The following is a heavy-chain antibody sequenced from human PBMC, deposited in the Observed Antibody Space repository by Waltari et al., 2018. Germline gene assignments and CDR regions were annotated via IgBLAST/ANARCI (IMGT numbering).Heavy chain of an antibody. D-gene: IGHD3-16*01. J-gene: IGHJ5*02. V-gene: IGHV4-38-2*01. CDR3: VRGEYGGNSGKVDL. Sequence: QGQLREWGPGLVTPSETLSLTCSVSGYSIPTNDYWGGIRLPPGKGLEWIGSIFHDGSAYYNPSLNSRVIISVDTSNNQFSLKLRSVTPGDTAVYYCVRGEYGGNSGKVDLWGPGTLVTVSS. CDR1: GYSIPTNDY. CDR2: IFHDGSA.